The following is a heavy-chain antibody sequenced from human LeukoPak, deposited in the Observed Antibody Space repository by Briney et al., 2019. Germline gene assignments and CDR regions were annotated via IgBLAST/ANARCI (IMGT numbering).Heavy chain of an antibody. CDR1: GFTFSSYA. J-gene: IGHJ3*02. CDR3: ARVARGAYCSSTSCYPGLAFDI. Sequence: TGGSLRLSCGASGFTFSSYAMHWVRQTPGKGLQWVSVISGSGDTTYYADSVKGRFTISRDNAKNSLYLQMNSLRAEDTAVYYCARVARGAYCSSTSCYPGLAFDIWGQGTMVTVSS. D-gene: IGHD2-2*01. V-gene: IGHV3-48*01. CDR2: ISGSGDTT.